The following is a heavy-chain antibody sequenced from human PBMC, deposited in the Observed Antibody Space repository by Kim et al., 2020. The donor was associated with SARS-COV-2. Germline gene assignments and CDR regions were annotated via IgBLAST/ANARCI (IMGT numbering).Heavy chain of an antibody. D-gene: IGHD6-13*01. CDR3: ARLLELAAAVSN. J-gene: IGHJ4*02. Sequence: TSYSPSFQGQVTVAADKSISTAYLQWSSLKASDTAMYYCARLLELAAAVSNWGQGTLVTVSS. V-gene: IGHV5-51*01. CDR2: T.